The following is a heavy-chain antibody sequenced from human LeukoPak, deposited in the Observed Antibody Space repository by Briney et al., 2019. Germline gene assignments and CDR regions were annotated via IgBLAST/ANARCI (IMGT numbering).Heavy chain of an antibody. CDR1: GGSISSYY. J-gene: IGHJ5*02. CDR3: ARQGDYSGYANWFDP. D-gene: IGHD3-22*01. CDR2: IYYSGST. V-gene: IGHV4-59*08. Sequence: SETLSLTCTVSGGSISSYYWSWLRQPPGKGLEWIGYIYYSGSTNHNPSLKSRVTISVDTSKNRFSLRLSSVTAADTAVYYCARQGDYSGYANWFDPWGQGTLVTVSS.